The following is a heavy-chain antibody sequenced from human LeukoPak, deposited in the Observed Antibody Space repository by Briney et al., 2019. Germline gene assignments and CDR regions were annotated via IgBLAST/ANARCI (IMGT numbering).Heavy chain of an antibody. V-gene: IGHV1-69*04. CDR2: IIPILGIA. Sequence: WASVKVSCKASGGTFSSYAISWVRQAPGQGLEWMGRIIPILGIANYAQKFQGRVTITADKSTSTAYMELSSLKSEDTAVYYCVRGAIFGATRGYGMDVWGQGTKVTVSS. CDR3: VRGAIFGATRGYGMDV. J-gene: IGHJ6*02. D-gene: IGHD3-3*01. CDR1: GGTFSSYA.